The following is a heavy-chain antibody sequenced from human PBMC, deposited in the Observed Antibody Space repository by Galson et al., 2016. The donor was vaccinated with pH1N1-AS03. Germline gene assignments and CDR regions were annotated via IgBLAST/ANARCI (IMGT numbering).Heavy chain of an antibody. CDR3: ATGGTYTSGWILDY. CDR1: GFTFSSYW. D-gene: IGHD6-19*01. V-gene: IGHV3-7*03. Sequence: SLRLSCAASGFTFSSYWMSWVRQAPGKGLEWVANIKQDGSGKYYVDSVKGRFTLSGDNAKNLMYLQMNSLRSEDTAVYYCATGGTYTSGWILDYWGQGTLVAVSS. CDR2: IKQDGSGK. J-gene: IGHJ4*02.